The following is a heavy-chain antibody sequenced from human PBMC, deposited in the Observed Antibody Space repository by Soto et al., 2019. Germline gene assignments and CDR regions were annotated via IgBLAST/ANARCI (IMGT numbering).Heavy chain of an antibody. CDR1: GFTFDDYG. Sequence: GGSLRLSCAASGFTFDDYGIYWVRQAPGKGLEWVSGISWNSGAIGYADSVKGRFTISRDNAKNSLYLQMNSLRPEDTALYYCAKGSRKYCSGGSCYSSLDFWGQGTLVTVSS. CDR3: AKGSRKYCSGGSCYSSLDF. V-gene: IGHV3-9*01. J-gene: IGHJ4*02. D-gene: IGHD2-15*01. CDR2: ISWNSGAI.